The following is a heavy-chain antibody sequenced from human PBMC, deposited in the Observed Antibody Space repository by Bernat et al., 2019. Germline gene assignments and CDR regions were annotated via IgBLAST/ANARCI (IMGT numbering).Heavy chain of an antibody. D-gene: IGHD6-13*01. CDR1: GFTFSNYG. V-gene: IGHV3-33*08. CDR2: IWYDGSNK. CDR3: ARPYSSSWYYYYYYMDV. J-gene: IGHJ6*03. Sequence: QVQLVASGGGVVQPGRSLRLSCAASGFTFSNYGMHWVRQAPGKGLEWVAVIWYDGSNKYYADSVKGRFTISRDNSKNTLYLQMNSLRAEDTAVYYCARPYSSSWYYYYYYMDVWGKGTTVTVSS.